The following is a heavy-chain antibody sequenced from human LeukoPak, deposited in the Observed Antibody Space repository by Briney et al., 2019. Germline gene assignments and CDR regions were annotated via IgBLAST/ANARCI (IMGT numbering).Heavy chain of an antibody. CDR2: ISYDGSNK. J-gene: IGHJ6*02. CDR3: AKDLDYAVYYYGMDV. CDR1: GFTFSSYG. Sequence: GGSLRLSCAASGFTFSSYGMHWVRQAPGKGLEWVAVISYDGSNKYYADSVKGRFTISRDNSKNTLYLQMNSLRAEDTAVYYCAKDLDYAVYYYGMDVWGQGTTVTVSS. D-gene: IGHD4-17*01. V-gene: IGHV3-30*18.